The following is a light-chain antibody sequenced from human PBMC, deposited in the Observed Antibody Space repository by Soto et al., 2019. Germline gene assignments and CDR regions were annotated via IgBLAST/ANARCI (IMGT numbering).Light chain of an antibody. J-gene: IGKJ1*01. Sequence: ERLVRQSRGTLSLSPGDRAPLSCRASQSVSSSYLAWYQQKPGQAPRLLIYGASSRATGIPDRFSGSGSGADFTLTISRLEPEDSAVYHCQQYSSWPATFGQGTKVDIK. V-gene: IGKV3-20*01. CDR2: GAS. CDR3: QQYSSWPAT. CDR1: QSVSSSY.